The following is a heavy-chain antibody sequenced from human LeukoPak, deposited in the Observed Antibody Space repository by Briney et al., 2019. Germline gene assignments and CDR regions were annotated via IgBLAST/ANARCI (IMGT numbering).Heavy chain of an antibody. J-gene: IGHJ4*02. V-gene: IGHV1-8*01. D-gene: IGHD1-14*01. CDR1: GYTFTTHD. CDR2: ISPNSGDT. Sequence: GASVKVSCRASGYTFTTHDINWVRQATGQGLEWMGWISPNSGDTGYAQKFQGRVTMTSDSSISTAFMELSSLRSEDTAIYYCVRPPPTGGLNYGARGPRATVPS. CDR3: VRPPPTGGLNY.